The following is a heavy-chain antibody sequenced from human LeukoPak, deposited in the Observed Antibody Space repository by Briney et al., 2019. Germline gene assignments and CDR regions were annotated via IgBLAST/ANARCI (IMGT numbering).Heavy chain of an antibody. J-gene: IGHJ4*02. CDR1: GGSISSGGYY. CDR2: IYYSGST. V-gene: IGHV4-31*03. D-gene: IGHD4-17*01. Sequence: SETLSLTCTVSGGSISSGGYYWSWIRQHPGKGLEWIGYIYYSGSTYYNPSLKSRVTISVDTSKNQFSLKLSSVTAADTAVYYCARVYDYGDGRLIDYWGQGTLVTVSS. CDR3: ARVYDYGDGRLIDY.